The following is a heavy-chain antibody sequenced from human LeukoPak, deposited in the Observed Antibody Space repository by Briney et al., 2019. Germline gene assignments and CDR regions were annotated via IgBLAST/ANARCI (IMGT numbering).Heavy chain of an antibody. V-gene: IGHV1-18*01. CDR3: ARDRSRYYDSSVVDY. CDR1: GYTFTSYG. J-gene: IGHJ4*02. D-gene: IGHD3-22*01. CDR2: ISAYNGNT. Sequence: GASVQVSCKASGYTFTSYGISWVRQAPGQGLEWMGWISAYNGNTNYAQKLQGRVTMTTDTSTSTAYMELRSLRSDDTAVYYCARDRSRYYDSSVVDYWGQGTLVTVSS.